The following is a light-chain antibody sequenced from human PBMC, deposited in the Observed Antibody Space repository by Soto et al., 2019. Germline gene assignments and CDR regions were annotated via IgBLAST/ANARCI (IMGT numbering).Light chain of an antibody. CDR3: HQYGSSPYT. Sequence: EIVLKQSPGTLSLSPCERAALSSSASQSVSSNYLAWFQQIPGQAPRLLISTASSRATDIPDRFSGSGSGTDFTLTISRLEPEDFAVYYCHQYGSSPYTFGQGTRLEIK. CDR1: QSVSSNY. V-gene: IGKV3-20*01. J-gene: IGKJ5*01. CDR2: TAS.